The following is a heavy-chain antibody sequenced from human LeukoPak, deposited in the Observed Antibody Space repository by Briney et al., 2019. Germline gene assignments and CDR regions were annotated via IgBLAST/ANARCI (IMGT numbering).Heavy chain of an antibody. D-gene: IGHD2-21*02. Sequence: ASVKVSCKASGGTFSSYAISWVRQAPGQGLEWMGGIIPIFGTANYAQKFQGRVTITADESTSTAYMELSSLRSEDTAVYYCARGTAYCGGDCYLGGSEAFDIWGQGTMVTVSS. V-gene: IGHV1-69*13. CDR3: ARGTAYCGGDCYLGGSEAFDI. CDR2: IIPIFGTA. J-gene: IGHJ3*02. CDR1: GGTFSSYA.